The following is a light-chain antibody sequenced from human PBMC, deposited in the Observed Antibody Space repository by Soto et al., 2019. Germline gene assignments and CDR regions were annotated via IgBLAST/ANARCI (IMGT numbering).Light chain of an antibody. Sequence: EIVLTQSPGTLSLSPGERATLFCRASQSVSSSYIAWYQQKPGQAPRLLISGASDRATGIPDRFSGSGSGTDFTLTISRLEPEDFAVYYCQQYGSSPWTFGQGTKVEIK. CDR2: GAS. CDR1: QSVSSSY. J-gene: IGKJ1*01. V-gene: IGKV3-20*01. CDR3: QQYGSSPWT.